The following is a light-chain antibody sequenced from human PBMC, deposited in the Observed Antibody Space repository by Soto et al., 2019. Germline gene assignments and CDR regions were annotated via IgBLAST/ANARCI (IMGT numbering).Light chain of an antibody. CDR1: SSDVGGYNY. CDR2: DVS. V-gene: IGLV2-11*01. J-gene: IGLJ1*01. CDR3: CSYAGSYTYV. Sequence: QSALTQPRSVSGSPGQSVTISCTGTSSDVGGYNYVSWYQQHPGKAPKFMIYDVSKRPSGVPDRFSGSKSGNTASLTISGLQAGDEADYYCCSYAGSYTYVFGTGTKVTVL.